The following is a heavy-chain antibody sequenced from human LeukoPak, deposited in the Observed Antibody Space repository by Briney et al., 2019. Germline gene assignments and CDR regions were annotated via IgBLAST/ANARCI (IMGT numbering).Heavy chain of an antibody. Sequence: ASVKVSCKASGYTFTGYYMHWVRQAPGQGLEWMGWINPNSGGTNYAQKFQGRVTMTRDTSISTAYMELSRLRSDDTAVYHCARIALHPDYYGSGSYSPNDYWGQGTLVTVSS. D-gene: IGHD3-10*01. V-gene: IGHV1-2*02. CDR1: GYTFTGYY. CDR2: INPNSGGT. J-gene: IGHJ4*02. CDR3: ARIALHPDYYGSGSYSPNDY.